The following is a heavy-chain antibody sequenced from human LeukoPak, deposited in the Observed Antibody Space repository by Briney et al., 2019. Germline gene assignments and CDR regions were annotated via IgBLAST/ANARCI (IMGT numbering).Heavy chain of an antibody. D-gene: IGHD2-2*01. CDR1: GFTFSSYW. Sequence: GGSLRLSCAASGFTFSSYWMHWVRQAPGKGLVWVSRINSDGSSTSYADSVKGRFTISRDNAKNTLYLQMNSLRAEDTAVYYCARDRVVVPAAEPGDWFDPWGQGTLVTVFS. J-gene: IGHJ5*02. V-gene: IGHV3-74*01. CDR3: ARDRVVVPAAEPGDWFDP. CDR2: INSDGSST.